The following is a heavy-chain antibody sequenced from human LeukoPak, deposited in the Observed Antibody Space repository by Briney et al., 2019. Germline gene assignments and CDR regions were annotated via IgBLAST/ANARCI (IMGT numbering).Heavy chain of an antibody. CDR3: AKHSRGCGSTSCYNFDF. D-gene: IGHD2-2*02. V-gene: IGHV4-38-2*01. J-gene: IGHJ4*02. Sequence: TSSETLSLXCAVSGYSISSGYYWGWIRQPPGKGLEWIGSIYHSGSTYYNPSLKSRVTISLDTSKNQFSLKLSSVTAADTAVYYCAKHSRGCGSTSCYNFDFWGQGALVTVSS. CDR1: GYSISSGYY. CDR2: IYHSGST.